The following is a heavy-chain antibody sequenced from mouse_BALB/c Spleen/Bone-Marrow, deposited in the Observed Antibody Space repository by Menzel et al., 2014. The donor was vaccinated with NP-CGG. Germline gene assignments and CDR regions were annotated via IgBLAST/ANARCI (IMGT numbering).Heavy chain of an antibody. J-gene: IGHJ2*01. Sequence: ESGAELVRPGASVKLSCKASGYTFTSYWINWVKQRPGQGLEWIGNIYPSDSYTNYNQKFKDKATLTVDKSSSTAYMQLSSPTSEDSAVYYCTRSYGSSYEYYFDYWGQGTTLTVPS. CDR1: GYTFTSYW. CDR2: IYPSDSYT. V-gene: IGHV1-69*02. CDR3: TRSYGSSYEYYFDY. D-gene: IGHD1-1*01.